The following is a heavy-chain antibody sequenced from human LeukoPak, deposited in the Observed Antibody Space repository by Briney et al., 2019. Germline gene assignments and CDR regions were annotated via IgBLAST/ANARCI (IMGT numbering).Heavy chain of an antibody. Sequence: ASVKVSCKASGYTFTGYYMHWVRQAPGQGLEWMGWINPNSGGTNYAQKFQGRVTMTRDTSISTAYMELSRLRSDDTAVYYCAKALLIAARPYFDYWSQGTLVTVSS. CDR2: INPNSGGT. CDR1: GYTFTGYY. V-gene: IGHV1-2*02. CDR3: AKALLIAARPYFDY. D-gene: IGHD6-6*01. J-gene: IGHJ4*02.